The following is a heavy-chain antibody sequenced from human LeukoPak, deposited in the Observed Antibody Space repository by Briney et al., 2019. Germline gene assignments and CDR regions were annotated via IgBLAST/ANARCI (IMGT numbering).Heavy chain of an antibody. D-gene: IGHD3-9*01. J-gene: IGHJ4*02. CDR3: AKWGDYDVLTGYCVSDY. CDR2: ISSSGTTV. CDR1: GVTFSDSY. V-gene: IGHV3-11*01. Sequence: GGSLRLSCAASGVTFSDSYMIWIRQAPGKGLEWVSYISSSGTTVYYADSVKGRFTISRDNAENSLYLQMNSLRAEDTAVYYCAKWGDYDVLTGYCVSDYWGQGTLVTVSS.